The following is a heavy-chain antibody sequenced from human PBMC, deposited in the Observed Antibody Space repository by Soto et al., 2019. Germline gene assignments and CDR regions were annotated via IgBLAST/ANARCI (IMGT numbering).Heavy chain of an antibody. Sequence: PSETLSLTCTVSSGSLSSSNYYWTWVRQPPGKGLEWIGFIHQNGRSYLNPSLERRLTISVDPSRNQVSLELRAVTAADTAIYYCARLKEDNVWGTYRYLDLWGQGTLVTVSS. D-gene: IGHD3-16*02. CDR3: ARLKEDNVWGTYRYLDL. V-gene: IGHV4-39*07. CDR1: SGSLSSSNYY. CDR2: IHQNGRS. J-gene: IGHJ5*02.